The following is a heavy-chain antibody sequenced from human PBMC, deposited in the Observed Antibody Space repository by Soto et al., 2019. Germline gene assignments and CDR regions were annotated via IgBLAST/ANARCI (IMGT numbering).Heavy chain of an antibody. J-gene: IGHJ6*02. CDR1: GFTFTSSA. CDR3: AATVRIVGAPTEPPNYGMDV. D-gene: IGHD1-26*01. Sequence: QMQLVQSGPEVKKPGTSVKVSCKASGFTFTSSAMQWVRQARGQRLEWIGWIVVGSDNTNYAQKFQESVTITRDMTTSPAYRELSSLRSEDTAVYYCAATVRIVGAPTEPPNYGMDVWGQGTTVTVSS. CDR2: IVVGSDNT. V-gene: IGHV1-58*02.